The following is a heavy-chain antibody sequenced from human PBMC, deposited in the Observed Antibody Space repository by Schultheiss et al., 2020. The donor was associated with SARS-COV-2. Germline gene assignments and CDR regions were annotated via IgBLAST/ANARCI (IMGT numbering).Heavy chain of an antibody. V-gene: IGHV3-7*01. CDR1: GFTFSSYW. Sequence: GGSLRLSCAASGFTFSSYWMSWVRQAPGKGLEWVANIKQDGSEKYYVDSVKGRFTISRDNAKNSLYLQMNSLRAEDTAVYYCAKGGTGYYDFWSGYGGLDYWGQGTLVTVSS. D-gene: IGHD3-3*01. J-gene: IGHJ4*02. CDR2: IKQDGSEK. CDR3: AKGGTGYYDFWSGYGGLDY.